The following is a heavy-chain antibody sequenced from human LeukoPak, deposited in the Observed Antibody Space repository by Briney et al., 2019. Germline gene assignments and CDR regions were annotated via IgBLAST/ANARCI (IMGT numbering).Heavy chain of an antibody. Sequence: SETLSLTRTVSGGSISSSSYYWGWIRQPPGKGLEWIGSIYYSGNTYYNASLKSRVTISGDTSKNQFSLILSSVTAADTAVYYCATPGLARAYWGQGTLVTVSS. CDR1: GGSISSSSYY. V-gene: IGHV4-39*01. CDR3: ATPGLARAY. CDR2: IYYSGNT. J-gene: IGHJ4*02.